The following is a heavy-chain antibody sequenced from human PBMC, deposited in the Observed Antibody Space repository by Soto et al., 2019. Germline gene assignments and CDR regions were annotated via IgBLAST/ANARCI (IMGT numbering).Heavy chain of an antibody. D-gene: IGHD3-3*01. V-gene: IGHV1-18*01. CDR2: ISAYNGNT. CDR1: GYTFTSDG. CDR3: ARDSPYYDFWSGYLEGFDY. J-gene: IGHJ4*02. Sequence: ASVKVSCKASGYTFTSDGISWVRQAPGQGLEWMGWISAYNGNTNYAQKLQGRVTMTTDTSTSTAYMELRSLRSDDTAVYYCARDSPYYDFWSGYLEGFDYWGQGTLVTVSS.